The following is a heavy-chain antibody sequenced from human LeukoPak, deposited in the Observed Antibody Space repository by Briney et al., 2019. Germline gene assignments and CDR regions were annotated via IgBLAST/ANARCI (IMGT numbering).Heavy chain of an antibody. Sequence: GESLQISCQGSGYSFTSYWIGWVRPMPGKGLEWMGIIYPGDSDTRYSPSFQGQVTISADKSISTAYLQWSSLKASDTAMYYCATVIAAAGPLRDYWGQGTLVTVSS. CDR1: GYSFTSYW. CDR2: IYPGDSDT. CDR3: ATVIAAAGPLRDY. D-gene: IGHD6-13*01. J-gene: IGHJ4*02. V-gene: IGHV5-51*01.